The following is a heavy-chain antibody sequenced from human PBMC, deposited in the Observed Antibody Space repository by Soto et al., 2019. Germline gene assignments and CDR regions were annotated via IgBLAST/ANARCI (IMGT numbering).Heavy chain of an antibody. CDR1: GGSISSYY. Sequence: SETLSLTCTVSGGSISSYYWSWIRQPPGKGLEWIGYIYYSGSTNYNPSLKSRVTISVDTSKNQFSLKLSPVTAADTAVYYCARRGSSGSWFDPWGQGTLVTVSS. CDR2: IYYSGST. V-gene: IGHV4-59*08. J-gene: IGHJ5*02. CDR3: ARRGSSGSWFDP. D-gene: IGHD6-19*01.